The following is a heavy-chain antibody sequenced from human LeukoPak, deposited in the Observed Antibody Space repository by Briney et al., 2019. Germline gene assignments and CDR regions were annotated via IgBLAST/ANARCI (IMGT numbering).Heavy chain of an antibody. CDR2: INPSGGST. CDR3: AQGGVVVPAAMKYYYMDV. Sequence: ASVKVSCKASGYTFTSYYMHWVRQAPGQGLERMGIINPSGGSTSYAQKFQGRVTMTRDTSTSTVYMELSSLRSEDTAVYYCAQGGVVVPAAMKYYYMDVWGKGTTVTVSS. J-gene: IGHJ6*03. D-gene: IGHD2-2*01. CDR1: GYTFTSYY. V-gene: IGHV1-46*01.